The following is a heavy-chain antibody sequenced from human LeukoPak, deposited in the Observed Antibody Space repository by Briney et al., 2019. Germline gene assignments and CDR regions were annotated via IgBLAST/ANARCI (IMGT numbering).Heavy chain of an antibody. V-gene: IGHV3-7*03. CDR1: GFTFSSYW. CDR2: IKQDGSEK. J-gene: IGHJ4*02. Sequence: GGSLRLSCAASGFTFSSYWMTWVRQAPGKGLEWVANIKQDGSEKYYVDSVKGRFTISRDNAKNLLYLQTNSLRAEDTAMYFCARGSLLWFGDRWGQGTLVAFSS. D-gene: IGHD3-10*01. CDR3: ARGSLLWFGDR.